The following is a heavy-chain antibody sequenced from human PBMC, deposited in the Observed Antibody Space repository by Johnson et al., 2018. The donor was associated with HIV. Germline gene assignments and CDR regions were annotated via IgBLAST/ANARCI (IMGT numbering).Heavy chain of an antibody. CDR1: GFTFSSYP. CDR2: ISYDGGSK. V-gene: IGHV3-30*04. Sequence: VQLVESGGGVVQPGRSLRLSCAASGFTFSSYPMHWVRQAPGKGLEWVAIISYDGGSKYYADSVKGRFTISRDNAKNSLYLQMNSLRAEDTAVYYCARERGEGGSYYSFRRDAFDIWGQGTKVTVSS. CDR3: ARERGEGGSYYSFRRDAFDI. J-gene: IGHJ3*02. D-gene: IGHD2-15*01.